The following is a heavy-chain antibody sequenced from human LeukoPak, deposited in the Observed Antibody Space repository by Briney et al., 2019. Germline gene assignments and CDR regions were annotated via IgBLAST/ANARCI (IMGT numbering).Heavy chain of an antibody. CDR2: ISSSSSYI. CDR3: ARDGSGYSPYYFDY. CDR1: GFTFSSYS. Sequence: GGSLRLSCAASGFTFSSYSMNWVRQAPGKGLEWVSSISSSSSYIYYADSVKGRFTISRDNAKNSLYLQMNSLRAGDTAVYYCARDGSGYSPYYFDYWGQGTLVTVSS. V-gene: IGHV3-21*01. D-gene: IGHD5-18*01. J-gene: IGHJ4*02.